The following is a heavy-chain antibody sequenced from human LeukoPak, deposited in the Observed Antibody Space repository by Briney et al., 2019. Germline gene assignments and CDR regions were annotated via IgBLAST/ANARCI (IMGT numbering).Heavy chain of an antibody. Sequence: PGGSLRLSCAASGFIFSSYAMSWVRQAPGKGLEWVSAISGSGGSTYYADSVKGRFTISRDNSKNTLYLQMNSLRAEDTAVYYCAKDIGKRGNFDYWGQGTLVTVSS. V-gene: IGHV3-23*01. CDR3: AKDIGKRGNFDY. CDR2: ISGSGGST. CDR1: GFIFSSYA. D-gene: IGHD3-16*01. J-gene: IGHJ4*02.